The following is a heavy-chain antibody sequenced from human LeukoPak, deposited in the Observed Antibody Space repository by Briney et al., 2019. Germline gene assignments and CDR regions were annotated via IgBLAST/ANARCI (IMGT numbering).Heavy chain of an antibody. Sequence: PGGSLRLSCEASGFTFSTYAMSWVRQAPGKGLEWVSAISGSGGSTYYADSVKGRFTISRDNSNNTLYLQMNSLRAGDTAVYYCAKGGRSRNDAFDIWGQGTMVTVSS. CDR1: GFTFSTYA. CDR3: AKGGRSRNDAFDI. V-gene: IGHV3-23*01. D-gene: IGHD3-10*01. CDR2: ISGSGGST. J-gene: IGHJ3*02.